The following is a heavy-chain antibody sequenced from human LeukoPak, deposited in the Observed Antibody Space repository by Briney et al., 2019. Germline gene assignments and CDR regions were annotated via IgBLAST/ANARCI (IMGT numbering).Heavy chain of an antibody. CDR1: GGSISSGSYY. CDR3: ARSIVVVPAAKADAFDI. V-gene: IGHV4-61*02. CDR2: IYTSGST. Sequence: SQTLSLTCTVSGGSISSGSYYWGWVRQPAGKGLEWIGRIYTSGSTNYNPSLKSRVTISVDTSKNQFSLKLSSVTAADTAVYYCARSIVVVPAAKADAFDIWGQGTMVTVSS. D-gene: IGHD2-2*01. J-gene: IGHJ3*02.